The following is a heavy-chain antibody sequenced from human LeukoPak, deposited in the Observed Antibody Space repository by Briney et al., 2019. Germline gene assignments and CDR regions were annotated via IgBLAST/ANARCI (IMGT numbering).Heavy chain of an antibody. CDR2: IYYSGST. CDR3: ARRLRSSVWYLQLDY. J-gene: IGHJ4*02. CDR1: GGSISSSSYY. Sequence: SETLSLACTVSGGSISSSSYYWGWICQPPGKGLEWIGSIYYSGSTYYNPSLKSRVTISVDTSKNQFSLKLSSVTAADTAVYYCARRLRSSVWYLQLDYWGQGTLVTVSP. V-gene: IGHV4-39*01. D-gene: IGHD6-19*01.